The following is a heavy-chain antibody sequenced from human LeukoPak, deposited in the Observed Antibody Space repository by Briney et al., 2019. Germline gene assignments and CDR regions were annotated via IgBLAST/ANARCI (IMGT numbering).Heavy chain of an antibody. CDR1: GYSFTSYW. J-gene: IGHJ4*02. CDR2: VYPGDSDT. Sequence: GESLKISCKGSGYSFTSYWIGWVRQMPGKGLEWMGVVYPGDSDTRYSPSFQGQVTISADKSISTAYLQWSSLKASDTAMYYCARGHLYDYSSTSYYFDYWGQGTLVTVSS. D-gene: IGHD6-13*01. V-gene: IGHV5-51*01. CDR3: ARGHLYDYSSTSYYFDY.